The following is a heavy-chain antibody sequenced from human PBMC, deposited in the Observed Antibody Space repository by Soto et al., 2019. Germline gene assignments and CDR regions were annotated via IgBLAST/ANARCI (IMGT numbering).Heavy chain of an antibody. Sequence: ASVKVSCKASSYTFTANYVHSVRQAPGQGLEWMGWINPHTGGTDYAQTFQGRVTMTRDTSISTAYLELSRLTSDDTAVYYCARYHYWSGYLDAWGKGTTVTVSS. CDR2: INPHTGGT. D-gene: IGHD3-3*01. CDR3: ARYHYWSGYLDA. V-gene: IGHV1-2*02. CDR1: SYTFTANY. J-gene: IGHJ6*04.